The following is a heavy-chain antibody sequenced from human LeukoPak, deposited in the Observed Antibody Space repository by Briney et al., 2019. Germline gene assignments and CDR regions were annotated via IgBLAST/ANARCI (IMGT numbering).Heavy chain of an antibody. D-gene: IGHD3-22*01. CDR1: GFTFSSYG. CDR2: ISYDGSNK. V-gene: IGHV3-30*18. CDR3: AKSSYYYDSSGYYS. J-gene: IGHJ4*02. Sequence: GGSLRLSCAASGFTFSSYGMPWVRQAPGKGLEWVAVISYDGSNKYYADSVKGRFTISRDNSKNTLYLQMNSLRAEDTAVYYCAKSSYYYDSSGYYSWGQGTLVTVSS.